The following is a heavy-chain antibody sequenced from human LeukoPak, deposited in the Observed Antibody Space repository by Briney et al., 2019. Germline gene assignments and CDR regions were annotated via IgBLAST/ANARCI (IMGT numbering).Heavy chain of an antibody. Sequence: KTGGSLRLSCGASGFTFTSAWMNWVRQAPGKGLEWVGRIKSKADGETTDYAAPVKGRFTFSRDDSKNMLYLQMNGLESEDTAVYYCSTLTSRYLPDSWGQGTLVTVSS. CDR1: GFTFTSAW. D-gene: IGHD3-9*01. CDR3: STLTSRYLPDS. J-gene: IGHJ4*02. CDR2: IKSKADGETT. V-gene: IGHV3-15*07.